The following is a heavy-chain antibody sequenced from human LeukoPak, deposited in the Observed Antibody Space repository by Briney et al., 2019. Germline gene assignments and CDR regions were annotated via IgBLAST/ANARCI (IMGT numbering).Heavy chain of an antibody. CDR2: ISSTGGTA. CDR1: GFTFSSFG. D-gene: IGHD3-10*01. Sequence: GGSLRLSCAASGFTFSSFGMSWVRQAPGKGLEWVSAISSTGGTAYYADSVKGRFTISRDNSKNTLYLQMNSLRAEDTAVYYCAREYGSGSYYRTSLAGYFDYWGQGTLVTVSS. CDR3: AREYGSGSYYRTSLAGYFDY. V-gene: IGHV3-23*01. J-gene: IGHJ4*02.